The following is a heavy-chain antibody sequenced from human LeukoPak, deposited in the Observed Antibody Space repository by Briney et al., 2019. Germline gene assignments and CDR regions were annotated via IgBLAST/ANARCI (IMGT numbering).Heavy chain of an antibody. D-gene: IGHD6-19*01. Sequence: GGSLRPSCAASGFTFSSYAMSWVRQAPGKGLEWVSAISGSGGSTYYADSVKGRFTISRDNSKNTLYLQMNSLRAEDTAVYYCAKTPFGGYSSGLATNWGQGTLVTVSS. V-gene: IGHV3-23*01. CDR1: GFTFSSYA. CDR3: AKTPFGGYSSGLATN. CDR2: ISGSGGST. J-gene: IGHJ4*02.